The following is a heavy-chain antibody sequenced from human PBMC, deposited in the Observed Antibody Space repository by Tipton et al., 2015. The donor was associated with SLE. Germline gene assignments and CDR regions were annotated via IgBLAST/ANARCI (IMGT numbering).Heavy chain of an antibody. Sequence: TLSLTCTVSGDSVSSSSHYWAWIRQPPGKGLDWIGSIYYSGSSYYNPSLKSRVTISVDTTKNQFSLKLSSVTASDTAVYYCARLEAVAEAYNYYGMDVWGQGTTVTVSS. CDR1: GDSVSSSSHY. V-gene: IGHV4-39*01. CDR3: ARLEAVAEAYNYYGMDV. D-gene: IGHD6-19*01. J-gene: IGHJ6*02. CDR2: IYYSGSS.